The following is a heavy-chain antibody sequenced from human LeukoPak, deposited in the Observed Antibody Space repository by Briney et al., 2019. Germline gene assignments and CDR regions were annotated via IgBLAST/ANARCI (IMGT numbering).Heavy chain of an antibody. V-gene: IGHV3-48*02. Sequence: GGSLRLSCAASGFTFNTYNMNWVRQAPGKGLEWVSCISSGSTIYSADSVKGRFTISRDNAKNSLYLQMNSLRDEDTAVYYCARAYSYPRSPKFFDYWGQGTLVTVSS. CDR1: GFTFNTYN. CDR2: ISSGSTI. CDR3: ARAYSYPRSPKFFDY. J-gene: IGHJ4*02. D-gene: IGHD2-21*01.